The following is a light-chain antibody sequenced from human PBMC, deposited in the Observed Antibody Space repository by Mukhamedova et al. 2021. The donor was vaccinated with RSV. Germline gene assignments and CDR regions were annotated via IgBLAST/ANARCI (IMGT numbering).Light chain of an antibody. J-gene: IGKJ2*01. Sequence: GKAPKLLIFDASKLEKGVPSRFSGSGSGTDFSFTVTSLQAEDFATYFCQQSENVPYTFGQGTKLEVK. CDR2: DAS. CDR3: QQSENVPYT. V-gene: IGKV1-33*01.